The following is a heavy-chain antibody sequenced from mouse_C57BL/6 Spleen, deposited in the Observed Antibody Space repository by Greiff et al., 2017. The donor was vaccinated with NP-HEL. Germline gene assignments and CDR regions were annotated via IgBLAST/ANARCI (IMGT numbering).Heavy chain of an antibody. D-gene: IGHD4-1*01. CDR3: AGELGRFAY. CDR2: ISDGGSYT. J-gene: IGHJ3*01. CDR1: GFTFSSYA. V-gene: IGHV5-4*03. Sequence: EVMLVESGGGLVKPGGSLKLSCAASGFTFSSYAMSWVRQTPDKRLEWVATISDGGSYTYYPDNVKGRFTISRDIAKNNLYLQMSHLKSEDTAMYYCAGELGRFAYWSQGTLVTVSA.